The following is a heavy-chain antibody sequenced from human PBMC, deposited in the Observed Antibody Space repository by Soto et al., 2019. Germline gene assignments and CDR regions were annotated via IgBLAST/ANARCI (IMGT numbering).Heavy chain of an antibody. CDR2: IIPMYDSA. CDR1: GGPFKTYT. CDR3: ATWRTYSGSYCFDY. J-gene: IGHJ4*02. Sequence: VQLVQSGAGLKKPGSSVNVSCAASGGPFKTYTINWGRQAPGQGLEWIGQIIPMYDSANYAQRFQGRVTISADKSTNIAYMELSGLRSEDTALYYCATWRTYSGSYCFDYWGQGTLVSVSS. V-gene: IGHV1-69*06. D-gene: IGHD1-26*01.